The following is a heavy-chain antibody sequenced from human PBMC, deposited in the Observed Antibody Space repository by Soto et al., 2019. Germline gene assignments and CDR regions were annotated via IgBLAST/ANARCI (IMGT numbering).Heavy chain of an antibody. D-gene: IGHD3-3*01. V-gene: IGHV1-18*01. J-gene: IGHJ4*02. Sequence: ASVKVSCKASGYTFTSYGISWVRQAPGQGLEWMGWISAYNGNTNYAQKLQGRVTMTTDTSTSTAYMELRSLRSDDTAVYYCARLYYDFWSGYSPHAYWGQGTLVTVSS. CDR3: ARLYYDFWSGYSPHAY. CDR1: GYTFTSYG. CDR2: ISAYNGNT.